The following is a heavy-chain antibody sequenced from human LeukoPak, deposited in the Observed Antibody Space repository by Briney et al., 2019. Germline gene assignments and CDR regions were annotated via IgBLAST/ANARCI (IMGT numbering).Heavy chain of an antibody. CDR1: GYTFTGYY. CDR2: INPNSGGT. J-gene: IGHJ4*02. Sequence: ASVKVSCKASGYTFTGYYMHWVRQAPGQGLEWMGWINPNSGGTNYAQKLPGRVTMTRDTSISTAYMELSRLRSDDTAVYYCAMGVEVAGLDYWGQGTLVTVSS. D-gene: IGHD6-19*01. CDR3: AMGVEVAGLDY. V-gene: IGHV1-2*02.